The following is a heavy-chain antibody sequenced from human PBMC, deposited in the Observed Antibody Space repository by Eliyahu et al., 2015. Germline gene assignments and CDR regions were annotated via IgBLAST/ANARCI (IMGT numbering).Heavy chain of an antibody. CDR1: GYSISSGYY. CDR2: IYHSGST. CDR3: ASPTENGDYGN. Sequence: QVQLQESGPGLVKPSETLSLTCAVSGYSISSGYYWGWIRQPPGKGLEWIGSIYHSGSTYYNPSPKSRVTISVDTSKNQFSLKLSSVTAADTAVYYCASPTENGDYGNWGQGTLVTVSS. J-gene: IGHJ4*02. V-gene: IGHV4-38-2*01. D-gene: IGHD4-17*01.